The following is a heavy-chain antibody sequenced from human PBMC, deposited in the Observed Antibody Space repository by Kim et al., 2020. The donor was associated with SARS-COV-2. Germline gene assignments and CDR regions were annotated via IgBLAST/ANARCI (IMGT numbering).Heavy chain of an antibody. D-gene: IGHD3-10*01. Sequence: YNPSLKSRVTISVDTSKNQFSLRLRSVTAADTAVYYCAGERPGEGYGMDVWGQGTTVTVSS. CDR3: AGERPGEGYGMDV. J-gene: IGHJ6*02. V-gene: IGHV4-59*01.